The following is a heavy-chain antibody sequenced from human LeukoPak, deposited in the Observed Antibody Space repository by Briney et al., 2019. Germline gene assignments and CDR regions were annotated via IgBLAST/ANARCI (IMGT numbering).Heavy chain of an antibody. CDR1: GDSISRTDYY. CDR2: IYYSGTT. J-gene: IGHJ6*02. D-gene: IGHD3-10*01. V-gene: IGHV4-30-4*01. Sequence: PSETLSLTCTVSGDSISRTDYYWSWIRQPPGKALEWIGYIYYSGTTLYNPSLKSRVTISVDTSKNQFSLRLRSVTVADTAVYYCARDFGESYPLYYGMDVWGQGTTVTVSS. CDR3: ARDFGESYPLYYGMDV.